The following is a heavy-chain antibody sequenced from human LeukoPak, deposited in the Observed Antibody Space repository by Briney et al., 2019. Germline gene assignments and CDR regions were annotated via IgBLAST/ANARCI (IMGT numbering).Heavy chain of an antibody. CDR3: AGTKLGYCTITGCPLES. Sequence: PGGSLRLSCAASGFTFSSYGMHWVRQAPGKGLEWVAFIRYDGSNKYYADSVKGRFTISRDNSKNTLYLQMNSLRAEDTAVYFCAGTKLGYCTITGCPLESWGQGTLVTVSS. D-gene: IGHD2-2*01. V-gene: IGHV3-30*02. CDR1: GFTFSSYG. J-gene: IGHJ4*02. CDR2: IRYDGSNK.